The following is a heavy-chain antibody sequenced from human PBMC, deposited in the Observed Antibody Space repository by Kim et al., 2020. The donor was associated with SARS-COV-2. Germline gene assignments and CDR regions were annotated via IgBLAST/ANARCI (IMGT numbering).Heavy chain of an antibody. D-gene: IGHD2-8*02. J-gene: IGHJ4*02. CDR2: ISYRGHI. CDR3: AREFSGGTNSAGFDH. CDR1: GGSTSSYY. Sequence: SETLSLTCTVSGGSTSSYYWTWIRQPPGKGLDWIGYISYRGHIKYNPSLNSRVTISLDTSNNQVFLKLTSVSAADTAIYYCAREFSGGTNSAGFDHWGQG. V-gene: IGHV4-59*01.